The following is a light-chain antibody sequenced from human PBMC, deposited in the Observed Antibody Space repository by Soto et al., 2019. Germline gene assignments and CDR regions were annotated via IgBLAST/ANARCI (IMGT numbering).Light chain of an antibody. Sequence: IVMTQSPLSLPVSPGEPASISCRSSQSLLYSNGYNYLDWYLQKPGQSPQLLIYLGSNRASGVPDRFSGSGSGTDFTLKISRVEAEDVGVYYCMQALQLRTFGQGTKADIK. J-gene: IGKJ1*01. CDR1: QSLLYSNGYNY. V-gene: IGKV2-28*01. CDR3: MQALQLRT. CDR2: LGS.